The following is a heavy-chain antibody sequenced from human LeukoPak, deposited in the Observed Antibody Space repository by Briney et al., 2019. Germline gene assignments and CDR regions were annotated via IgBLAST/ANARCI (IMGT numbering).Heavy chain of an antibody. D-gene: IGHD1-26*01. Sequence: PGGSLRLSCAASGFTFSSYGMHWVRQAPGKGLEWVAFIRYDGSNKYYADSVKGRFTISRDNSKNTLYLQMNSLRAEDTAVYYCAKPQLGRELLAPDAFDLCGGGRKVSVSS. CDR2: IRYDGSNK. V-gene: IGHV3-30*02. J-gene: IGHJ3*01. CDR3: AKPQLGRELLAPDAFDL. CDR1: GFTFSSYG.